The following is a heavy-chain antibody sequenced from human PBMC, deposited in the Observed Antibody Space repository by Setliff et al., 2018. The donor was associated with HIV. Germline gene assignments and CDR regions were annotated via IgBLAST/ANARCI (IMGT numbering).Heavy chain of an antibody. D-gene: IGHD3-9*01. CDR3: ARGGVLRYFDWAY. V-gene: IGHV4-4*08. CDR2: IYTSGST. J-gene: IGHJ4*02. Sequence: SETLSLTCTVSGGSMSTYYWSWIRQPPGKGLEWIGYIYTSGSTNYNPSLRSRVTISVDTSKNQFSLKLSSVTAADTAVYYCARGGVLRYFDWAYWGQGTQVTVSS. CDR1: GGSMSTYY.